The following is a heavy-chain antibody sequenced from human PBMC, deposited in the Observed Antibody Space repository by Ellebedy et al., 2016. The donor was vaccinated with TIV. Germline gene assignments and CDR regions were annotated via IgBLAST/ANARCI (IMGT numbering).Heavy chain of an antibody. CDR3: ASNEPSVAGTLSYFDY. D-gene: IGHD6-19*01. Sequence: SETLSLTCTVSGGSISSYYWSWIRQPPGKGLEWIGYIYYSGSTNYNPSLKSRVTISVDTSKNQFSLKLSSVTAADTAVYYCASNEPSVAGTLSYFDYWGQGTLVTVSS. CDR2: IYYSGST. CDR1: GGSISSYY. V-gene: IGHV4-59*08. J-gene: IGHJ4*02.